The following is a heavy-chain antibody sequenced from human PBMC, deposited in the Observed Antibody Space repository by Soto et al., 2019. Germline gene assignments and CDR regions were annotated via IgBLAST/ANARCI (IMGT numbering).Heavy chain of an antibody. CDR1: GDSVSSNSAA. V-gene: IGHV6-1*01. J-gene: IGHJ3*02. CDR3: ARAAYCSGGSCSRSGAFDI. D-gene: IGHD2-15*01. CDR2: TYYRSKWYN. Sequence: PSQTLSLTCVISGDSVSSNSAAWNWIRQSPSRGLEWLGRTYYRSKWYNDYAVSVKSRITINPDTSKNQFSLQLNTVTPEDTAVYYCARAAYCSGGSCSRSGAFDIWGQGTMVTVS.